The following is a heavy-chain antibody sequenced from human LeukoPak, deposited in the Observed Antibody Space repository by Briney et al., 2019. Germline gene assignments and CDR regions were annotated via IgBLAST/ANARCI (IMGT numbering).Heavy chain of an antibody. CDR2: IHHSGGT. D-gene: IGHD6-13*01. J-gene: IGHJ4*02. V-gene: IGHV4-59*01. CDR1: GGSISSNY. CDR3: ARAGGYRPAAADLDY. Sequence: SETLSLTCALSGGSISSNYWSWIRQPPGKGLEWIGDIHHSGGTNYNPSLKSRVTISVDTSKNQFSLKLNSVTAADTAVYYCARAGGYRPAAADLDYWGQGTLVTVSS.